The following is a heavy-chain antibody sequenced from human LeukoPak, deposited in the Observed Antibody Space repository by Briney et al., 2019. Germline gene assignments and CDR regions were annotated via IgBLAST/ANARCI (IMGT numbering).Heavy chain of an antibody. V-gene: IGHV1-2*02. CDR3: ARISTSGYRDWLDP. J-gene: IGHJ5*02. CDR2: IYPKSGGT. CDR1: GYTFADYY. D-gene: IGHD3-9*01. Sequence: ASVKVSCKASGYTFADYYIHWVRQAPGQGLEWMGWIYPKSGGTNSAQKFQGRVTMTRDTSISTAYMELSRLKFDDTAVYYCARISTSGYRDWLDPWGQGTLVTVSS.